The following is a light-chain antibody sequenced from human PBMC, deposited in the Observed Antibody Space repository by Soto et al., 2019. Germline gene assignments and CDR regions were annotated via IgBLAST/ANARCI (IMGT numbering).Light chain of an antibody. CDR1: QSVSSSY. CDR3: QQYGSSPTWT. CDR2: GAS. J-gene: IGKJ1*01. Sequence: EIVLTQSPGTLSLSPGERATLSCRASQSVSSSYLAWYQQKPGQAPRLLIYGASSRATGIPDMFSGSGSGTDFTLTISRLEPEDFAVYYCQQYGSSPTWTFGQWTKVEIK. V-gene: IGKV3-20*01.